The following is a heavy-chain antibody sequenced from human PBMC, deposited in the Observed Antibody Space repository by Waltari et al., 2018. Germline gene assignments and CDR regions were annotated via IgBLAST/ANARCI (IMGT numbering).Heavy chain of an antibody. J-gene: IGHJ6*03. CDR1: GGSFSGYY. Sequence: QVQLQQWGAGLLKPSETLSLTCAFYGGSFSGYYWSWIRQPPGKGLAWMGEINHSGSTNYHPSLKSRVTISLDTSKNQFSLELSSVTAADTAVYYCARVRCGYEDYYYYYYYMDVWGKGTTVTVSS. CDR3: ARVRCGYEDYYYYYYYMDV. D-gene: IGHD5-12*01. V-gene: IGHV4-34*01. CDR2: INHSGST.